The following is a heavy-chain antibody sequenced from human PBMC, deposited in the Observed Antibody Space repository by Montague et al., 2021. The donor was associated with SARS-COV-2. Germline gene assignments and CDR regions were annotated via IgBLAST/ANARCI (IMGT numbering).Heavy chain of an antibody. V-gene: IGHV4-59*08. CDR3: ARHYSATLPAVY. D-gene: IGHD2-15*01. J-gene: IGHJ4*02. Sequence: SETLSLTCTVSGGSISSFYWSWLRQPPGKGLEWIGYISDSGSTNYNPSLTSRVTMSVDTSKNQFSLKVNSVTAADTAVYYCARHYSATLPAVYWGQGTLVPVSS. CDR2: ISDSGST. CDR1: GGSISSFY.